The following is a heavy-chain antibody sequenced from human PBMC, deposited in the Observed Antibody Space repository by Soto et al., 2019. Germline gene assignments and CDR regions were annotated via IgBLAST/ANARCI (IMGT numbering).Heavy chain of an antibody. CDR1: GFVFKDSS. J-gene: IGHJ4*02. Sequence: EVLLVESGGGMVQPGGSLKLSCAASGFVFKDSSIHWVRQASGKGLEWVGRIRDRAYSYATAYAESVKGRFTISRDDSNNTAYLQMSGLKTEDTAIYYCTRLISAAHDYWGQGPLVTVSS. CDR2: IRDRAYSYAT. D-gene: IGHD3-10*01. CDR3: TRLISAAHDY. V-gene: IGHV3-73*01.